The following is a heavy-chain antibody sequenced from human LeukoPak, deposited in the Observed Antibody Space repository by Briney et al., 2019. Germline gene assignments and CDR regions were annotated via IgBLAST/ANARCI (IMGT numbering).Heavy chain of an antibody. D-gene: IGHD2-2*02. CDR1: GFPCSSYA. Sequence: QPGGSLRRSCAASGFPCSSYAMGWVRQAPGQGLEWVSSIRVSGERTFYADSVKGRFTISRDNSKNTVSLQMTSLEAEDTAVYYCVRNGCSATNCYIFLGDWYFDLWGRGTLVTVSS. CDR2: IRVSGERT. V-gene: IGHV3-23*01. CDR3: VRNGCSATNCYIFLGDWYFDL. J-gene: IGHJ2*01.